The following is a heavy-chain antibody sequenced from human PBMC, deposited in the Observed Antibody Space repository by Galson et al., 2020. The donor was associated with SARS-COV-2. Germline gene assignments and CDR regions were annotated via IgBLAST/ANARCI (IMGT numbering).Heavy chain of an antibody. J-gene: IGHJ5*02. CDR3: ATYYEGKGGRGS. CDR1: GVSISSGFNH. V-gene: IGHV4-61*09. Sequence: SETLSLTCTVSGVSISSGFNHWSWIRQPAGKGLEWIGQISTRGPTYYDPSLESRVTISMDRSKNQFSLKLDSVTAADTAVYYCATYYEGKGGRGSWGQGTLVTVSS. CDR2: ISTRGPT. D-gene: IGHD1-26*01.